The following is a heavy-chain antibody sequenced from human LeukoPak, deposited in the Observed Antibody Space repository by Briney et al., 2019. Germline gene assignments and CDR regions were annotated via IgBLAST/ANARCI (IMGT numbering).Heavy chain of an antibody. V-gene: IGHV4-59*08. J-gene: IGHJ4*02. Sequence: SETLSLTCTVSGGSISSYYWSWIRQPPGKGLEWIAYIYYRGSTNYNPSRKSRVTISVDTSKNQFSLKLSSVTAADTAVYYCARRTTGTGPFDYWGQGTLVTVSS. CDR2: IYYRGST. CDR3: ARRTTGTGPFDY. CDR1: GGSISSYY. D-gene: IGHD1-1*01.